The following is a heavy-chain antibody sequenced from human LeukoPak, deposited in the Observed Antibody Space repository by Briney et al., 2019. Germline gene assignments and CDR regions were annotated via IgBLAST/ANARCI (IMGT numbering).Heavy chain of an antibody. J-gene: IGHJ4*02. CDR2: ISWNSGSI. CDR3: AKDGGSGLDY. Sequence: GGSLRLSCAASGFTFDDYAMHWVRQAPGKGLEWVSGISWNSGSIGYADSVKGRFTISRDNAKNSLYLQMNSLRAEDMALYYCAKDGGSGLDYCGQGTLVTVSS. CDR1: GFTFDDYA. V-gene: IGHV3-9*03. D-gene: IGHD6-19*01.